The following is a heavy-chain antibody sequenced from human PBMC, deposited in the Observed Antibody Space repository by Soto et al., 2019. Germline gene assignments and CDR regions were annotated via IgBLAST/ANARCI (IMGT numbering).Heavy chain of an antibody. Sequence: QVQLVQSGAEVKKPGASVKVSCKASGYTFTSYGISWVRQAPGQGLEWMGWISAYNGNTNYAQKLQGGVTMTTVTPTSPAYMELRSLRSDDTAVYYCASEYYSGSGGAYWGQGTLVTVSS. V-gene: IGHV1-18*01. CDR3: ASEYYSGSGGAY. CDR1: GYTFTSYG. J-gene: IGHJ4*02. D-gene: IGHD3-10*01. CDR2: ISAYNGNT.